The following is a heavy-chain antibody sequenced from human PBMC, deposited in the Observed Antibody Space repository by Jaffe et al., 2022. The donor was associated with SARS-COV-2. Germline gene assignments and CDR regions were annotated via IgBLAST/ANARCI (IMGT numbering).Heavy chain of an antibody. J-gene: IGHJ4*02. CDR2: IYTSGST. CDR3: AREDLVGAIDY. CDR1: GGSISSGSYY. D-gene: IGHD1-26*01. Sequence: QVQLQESGPGLVKPSQTLSLTCTVSGGSISSGSYYWSWIRQPAGKGLEWIGRIYTSGSTNYNPSLKSRVTISVDTSKNQFSLKLSSVTAADTAVYYCAREDLVGAIDYWGQGTLVTVSS. V-gene: IGHV4-61*02.